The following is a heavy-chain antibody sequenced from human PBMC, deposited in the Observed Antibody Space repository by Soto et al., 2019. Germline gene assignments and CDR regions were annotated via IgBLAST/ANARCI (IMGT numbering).Heavy chain of an antibody. D-gene: IGHD3-10*01. CDR2: INHSGST. J-gene: IGHJ3*02. Sequence: QVQLQQWGAGLLKPSETLSLTCAVYVGSFSGYHWSWIRQPPGKGLEWIGEINHSGSTNYNPSLKSRVTISVDTSQNQFPLRLSSVTAADTAVYSCARGTWVRSAFDIWGQGTMVTVSS. V-gene: IGHV4-34*01. CDR1: VGSFSGYH. CDR3: ARGTWVRSAFDI.